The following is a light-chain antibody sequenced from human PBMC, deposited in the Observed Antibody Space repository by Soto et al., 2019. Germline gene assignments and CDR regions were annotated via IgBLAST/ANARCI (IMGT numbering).Light chain of an antibody. Sequence: EIVLTQSPATLSLSPGESATLSCRASQSIGSYLAWYQQRPGQAPRLLIYDASNRATGVPARFSGSGSGTDFTLSINSLEPEDFAVYYCQHRGNWPPITLGQGTRLEI. CDR3: QHRGNWPPIT. CDR1: QSIGSY. CDR2: DAS. J-gene: IGKJ5*01. V-gene: IGKV3-11*01.